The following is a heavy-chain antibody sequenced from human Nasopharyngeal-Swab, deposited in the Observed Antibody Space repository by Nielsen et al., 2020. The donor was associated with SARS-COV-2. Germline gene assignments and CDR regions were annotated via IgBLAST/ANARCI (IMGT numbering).Heavy chain of an antibody. CDR2: IDWDDDK. V-gene: IGHV2-70*01. J-gene: IGHJ6*02. D-gene: IGHD1-26*01. Sequence: WIRQPPGKALEWLALIDWDDDKYYSTSLKTRLTISKDTPKNQVVLTMTNMDPVDTATYYCARIKDSGYDSYGMDVWGQGTTVTVSS. CDR3: ARIKDSGYDSYGMDV.